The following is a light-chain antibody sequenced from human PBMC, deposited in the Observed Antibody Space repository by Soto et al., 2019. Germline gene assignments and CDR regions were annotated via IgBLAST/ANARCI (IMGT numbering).Light chain of an antibody. CDR2: DAS. Sequence: DLQMTQSPSTLSASVGDRVTITCRASQTITDWLAWYQQKPGKAPKLLIYDASYLASGVPSRFSGSGSETEFTLTISALQPDDYGTHYCQQYKTYLTFGGGTRVEIK. J-gene: IGKJ4*01. V-gene: IGKV1-5*01. CDR1: QTITDW. CDR3: QQYKTYLT.